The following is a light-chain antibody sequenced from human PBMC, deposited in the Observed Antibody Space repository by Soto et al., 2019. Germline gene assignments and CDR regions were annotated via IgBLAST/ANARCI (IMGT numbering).Light chain of an antibody. CDR3: QQYNDYSRT. CDR2: DAS. J-gene: IGKJ1*01. CDR1: QRMTSW. Sequence: DIQLTQSPSTLSASVGDRVTITCRASQRMTSWLAWYQQKPGKAPKVLIYDASSLESGVPSRFSGSGSGTEFTLTISSLQPDDFATYYCQQYNDYSRTFGQGTKV. V-gene: IGKV1-5*01.